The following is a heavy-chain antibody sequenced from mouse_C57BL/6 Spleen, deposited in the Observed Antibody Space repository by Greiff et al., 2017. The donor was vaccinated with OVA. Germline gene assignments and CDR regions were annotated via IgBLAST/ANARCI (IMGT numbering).Heavy chain of an antibody. CDR3: ARPYSNYVWYFDV. CDR2: ISSGSSTI. CDR1: GFTFSDYG. Sequence: EVKLMESGGGLVKPGGSLKLSCAASGFTFSDYGMHWVRQAPEKGLEWVAYISSGSSTIYYADTVKGRFTISRDNAKNTLFLQMTSLRSEDTAMYYCARPYSNYVWYFDVWGTGTTVTVSS. J-gene: IGHJ1*03. V-gene: IGHV5-17*01. D-gene: IGHD2-5*01.